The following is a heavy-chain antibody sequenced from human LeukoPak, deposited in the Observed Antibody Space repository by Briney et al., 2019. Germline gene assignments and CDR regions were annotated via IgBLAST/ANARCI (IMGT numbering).Heavy chain of an antibody. Sequence: GGSLRLSCAASGFTFSSYGMHWVRQAPGKGLEWVAVISYDGSNKYYADSVKGRFTISRDNSKNTLYLQMNSLRAEDTAVYYCAKAGGSSSWDAFDIWGQGTMVTVSS. CDR2: ISYDGSNK. CDR1: GFTFSSYG. D-gene: IGHD6-13*01. CDR3: AKAGGSSSWDAFDI. J-gene: IGHJ3*02. V-gene: IGHV3-30*18.